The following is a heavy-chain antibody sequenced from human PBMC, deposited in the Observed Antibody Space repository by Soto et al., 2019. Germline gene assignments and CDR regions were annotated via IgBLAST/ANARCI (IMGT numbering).Heavy chain of an antibody. D-gene: IGHD2-2*02. CDR3: ARAWGYCSSTSCYTGVVGYYYCGMDV. CDR2: IIPIFGTA. V-gene: IGHV1-69*06. J-gene: IGHJ6*02. Sequence: SVKVSCKASGGTFSSYAISWVRQAPGQGLEWMGGIIPIFGTANYAQKFQGRVTITADKSTSTAYMELSSLRSEDTAVYYCARAWGYCSSTSCYTGVVGYYYCGMDVWGPGATVTVSS. CDR1: GGTFSSYA.